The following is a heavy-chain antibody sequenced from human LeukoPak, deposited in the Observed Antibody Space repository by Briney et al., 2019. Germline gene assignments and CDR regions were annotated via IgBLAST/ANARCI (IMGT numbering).Heavy chain of an antibody. CDR1: GLSFSSFE. CDR3: ARLVVVTATHGY. D-gene: IGHD2-21*02. CDR2: ISSSGSTI. J-gene: IGHJ4*02. Sequence: QPGGSLRLSCAASGLSFSSFEMTWVRQAPGKGLEWVSYISSSGSTIYYADSVKGRFTISRDNAKNSLYLQMNSLRAEDTAVYYCARLVVVTATHGYWGQGTLVTVSS. V-gene: IGHV3-48*03.